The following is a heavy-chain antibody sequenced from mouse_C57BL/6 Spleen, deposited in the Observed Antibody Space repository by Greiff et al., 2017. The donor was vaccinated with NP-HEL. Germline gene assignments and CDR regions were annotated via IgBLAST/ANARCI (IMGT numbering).Heavy chain of an antibody. V-gene: IGHV1-50*01. CDR2: IDPSDSYT. CDR1: GYTFTNYW. J-gene: IGHJ4*01. Sequence: VQLQQSGAELVKPGASVKLSCKASGYTFTNYWMQWVKQRPGQGLEWIGEIDPSDSYTNYNQKFKGKATLTVDTSSSTAYLQLSSLTSEDPAVYYGARDSKGAMDYWGQGASVTVSS. D-gene: IGHD1-3*01. CDR3: ARDSKGAMDY.